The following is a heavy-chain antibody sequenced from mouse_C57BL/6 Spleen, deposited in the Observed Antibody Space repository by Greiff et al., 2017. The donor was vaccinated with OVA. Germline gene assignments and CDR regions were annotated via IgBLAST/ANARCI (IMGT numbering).Heavy chain of an antibody. J-gene: IGHJ3*01. CDR2: IDPSDSET. V-gene: IGHV1-52*01. CDR1: GYTFTSYW. CDR3: ARGSYGSSPFAY. Sequence: VQLQQPGAELVRPGSSVKLSCKASGYTFTSYWMHWVKQRPIQGLEWIGNIDPSDSETHYNQKFKDKATLTVDKSSSTAYMQLSSLTSEDSAVYYGARGSYGSSPFAYWGQGTLVTVSA. D-gene: IGHD1-1*01.